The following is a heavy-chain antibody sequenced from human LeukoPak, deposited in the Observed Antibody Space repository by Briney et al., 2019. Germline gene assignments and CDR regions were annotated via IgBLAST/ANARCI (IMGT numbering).Heavy chain of an antibody. CDR1: GFTFSNYW. J-gene: IGHJ3*01. D-gene: IGHD3-9*01. Sequence: PGGSLRLSCAASGFTFSNYWMSWVRQGPGKGLKWVANIKADGSGTSYVDSVKGRFTISRDNAKNSLDLQVNSLRAEDTAVYYCARLVNRAFDVWGQGTMVIVSS. CDR3: ARLVNRAFDV. V-gene: IGHV3-7*05. CDR2: IKADGSGT.